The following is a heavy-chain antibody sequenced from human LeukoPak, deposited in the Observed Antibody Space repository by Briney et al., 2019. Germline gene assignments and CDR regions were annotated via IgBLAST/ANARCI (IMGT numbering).Heavy chain of an antibody. V-gene: IGHV4-4*07. Sequence: SETLSLTCTVSGGSISSYYWSWIRQPAGKGLEWIGRIYTSGSTNYNPSLKSRVTMSVDTSKNQFSLKLSSVTAADTAAYCCARFNVRYYDSSGYYSIHDYWGQGTLVTVSS. CDR3: ARFNVRYYDSSGYYSIHDY. D-gene: IGHD3-22*01. J-gene: IGHJ4*02. CDR1: GGSISSYY. CDR2: IYTSGST.